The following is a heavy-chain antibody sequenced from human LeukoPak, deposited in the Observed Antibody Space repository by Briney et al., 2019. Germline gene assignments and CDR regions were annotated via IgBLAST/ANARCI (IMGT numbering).Heavy chain of an antibody. D-gene: IGHD3-22*01. CDR3: ARDPYYYDSSGYYYVVRGGSDY. J-gene: IGHJ4*02. Sequence: PGGSLRLSCAASGFTFSSYSMNWVRQAPGKGLEWVSYISSSSSTIYYADSVKGRFTISRDNAKNSLYLQMNSLRAEDTAVYYCARDPYYYDSSGYYYVVRGGSDYWGQGTLVTVSS. CDR1: GFTFSSYS. CDR2: ISSSSSTI. V-gene: IGHV3-48*01.